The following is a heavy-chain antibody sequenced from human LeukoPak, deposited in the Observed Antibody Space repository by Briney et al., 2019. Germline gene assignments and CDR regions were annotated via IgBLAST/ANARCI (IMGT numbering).Heavy chain of an antibody. V-gene: IGHV3-53*01. CDR2: IYSGGST. CDR1: GFTVSSNY. D-gene: IGHD3-10*01. CDR3: ARGGQSGFDY. J-gene: IGHJ4*02. Sequence: PGGSLRLSCAASGFTVSSNYMSWGRQAPGKGLEWVSVIYSGGSTYYADSVKGRFTVSRDNSQTTLYLQMNSLRAEDTAVYYCARGGQSGFDYWGQGTLVTVSS.